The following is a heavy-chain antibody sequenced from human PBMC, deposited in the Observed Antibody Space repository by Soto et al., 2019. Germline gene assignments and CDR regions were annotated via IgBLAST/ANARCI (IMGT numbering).Heavy chain of an antibody. J-gene: IGHJ6*02. CDR1: GFTFSSYW. D-gene: IGHD3-10*01. CDR3: ATWGRIFGEFDYYYYRMDL. CDR2: INSDGSST. V-gene: IGHV3-74*01. Sequence: EVQLVESGGGLVQPGGSLRLSCAASGFTFSSYWMHWVRQAPGKGLVWVSRINSDGSSTSYADSVKGRFTTSRDNAKNTLYLHMNSLSAEDTALYYCATWGRIFGEFDYYYYRMDLWGQGTTVTVSS.